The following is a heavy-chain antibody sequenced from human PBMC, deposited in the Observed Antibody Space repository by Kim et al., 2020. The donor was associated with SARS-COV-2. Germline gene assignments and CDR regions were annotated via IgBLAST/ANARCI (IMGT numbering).Heavy chain of an antibody. Sequence: GGSLRLSCAASAFTFSDFYMSWIRQAPGKGLEWVSYISASNSYTNYADSVKGRFTISRDNAKSSLYLQMSTLRAEDTAVYYCARVLYGAGSPYYFDLWGQGTLVTVSS. CDR1: AFTFSDFY. J-gene: IGHJ4*02. V-gene: IGHV3-11*05. CDR3: ARVLYGAGSPYYFDL. D-gene: IGHD3-10*01. CDR2: ISASNSYT.